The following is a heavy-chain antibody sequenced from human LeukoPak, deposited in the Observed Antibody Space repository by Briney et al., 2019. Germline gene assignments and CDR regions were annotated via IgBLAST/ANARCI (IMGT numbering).Heavy chain of an antibody. D-gene: IGHD5-18*01. Sequence: PSETLSLTCTVSGGSISSSSYYWGWIRQPPGKGLEWIGSIYYSGSTYYNPSLKSRVTISVDTSKNQFSLKLSSVTAADTAVYYCARGGGYSHAFDIWGQGTMVTVSS. J-gene: IGHJ3*02. CDR2: IYYSGST. CDR1: GGSISSSSYY. V-gene: IGHV4-39*07. CDR3: ARGGGYSHAFDI.